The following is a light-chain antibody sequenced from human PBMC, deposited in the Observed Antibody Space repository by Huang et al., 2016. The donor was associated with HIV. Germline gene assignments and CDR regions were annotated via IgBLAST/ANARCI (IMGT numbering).Light chain of an antibody. Sequence: EIVLTQSPATLSVSPGERATLSCRASPSLTITLAWYQQRPGQAPRLLIYGPSTRASGVPARFSGSGSGTDFTLTINSLQSEDFGVYYCQQHDTWPWTFGQGTKVENK. J-gene: IGKJ1*01. V-gene: IGKV3-15*01. CDR2: GPS. CDR1: PSLTIT. CDR3: QQHDTWPWT.